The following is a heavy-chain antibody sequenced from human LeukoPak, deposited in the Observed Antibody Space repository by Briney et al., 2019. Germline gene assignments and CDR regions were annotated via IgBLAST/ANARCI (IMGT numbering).Heavy chain of an antibody. V-gene: IGHV4-39*01. D-gene: IGHD3-10*01. CDR2: IYYSGST. J-gene: IGHJ5*02. CDR3: ARHGIYYGLGSSYGLPNWFDP. CDR1: GGSISSSSYY. Sequence: SETLSLTCSVSGGSISSSSYYWGWIRQPPGKGLEWIGSIYYSGSTYYNPSLKSRVTMSVDRSKNQFSLKLSSVTAADTAVYYCARHGIYYGLGSSYGLPNWFDPWGQGTLVTVSS.